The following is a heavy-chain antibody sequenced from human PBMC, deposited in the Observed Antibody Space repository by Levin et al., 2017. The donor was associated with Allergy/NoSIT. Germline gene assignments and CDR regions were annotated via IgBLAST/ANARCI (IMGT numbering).Heavy chain of an antibody. J-gene: IGHJ3*02. V-gene: IGHV6-1*01. Sequence: SQTLSLTCAISGDSLYTNGVAWNWIRQSPSRGLEWLGRTYYRSKWYNDYAPSVKSRITINPDTSKSQFSLHLNSVIPEDTAVYYGARGRNNACDIWGQGTSVTVSS. CDR1: GDSLYTNGVA. CDR2: TYYRSKWYN. D-gene: IGHD1-14*01. CDR3: ARGRNNACDI.